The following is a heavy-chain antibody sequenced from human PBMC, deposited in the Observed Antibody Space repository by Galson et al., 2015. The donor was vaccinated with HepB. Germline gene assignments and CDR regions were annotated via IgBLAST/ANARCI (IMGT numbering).Heavy chain of an antibody. CDR1: GFTFSSYS. V-gene: IGHV3-48*02. Sequence: SLRLSCAASGFTFSSYSMNWVRQAPGKGLEWVSYISISSSTIYYADSVKGRFTISRDNAKNSLYLQMNSLRDEDTAMYYCARDQGEAVATRGFDYWGQGTLVTVSS. CDR3: ARDQGEAVATRGFDY. J-gene: IGHJ4*02. CDR2: ISISSSTI. D-gene: IGHD5-12*01.